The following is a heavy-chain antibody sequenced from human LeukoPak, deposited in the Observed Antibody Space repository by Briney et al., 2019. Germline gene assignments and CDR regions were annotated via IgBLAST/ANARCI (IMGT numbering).Heavy chain of an antibody. J-gene: IGHJ3*02. CDR2: ISGSGGST. V-gene: IGHV3-23*01. Sequence: GGSLRLSCAASGFTFSTYAMSWVRQAPGKGLEWVSAISGSGGSTYYADSVKGRFTISRDNSKNTLYLQMNSLRAEDTAVYYCAKDDLWNLVEDAFDIWGQGTMVTVSS. CDR3: AKDDLWNLVEDAFDI. D-gene: IGHD1-1*01. CDR1: GFTFSTYA.